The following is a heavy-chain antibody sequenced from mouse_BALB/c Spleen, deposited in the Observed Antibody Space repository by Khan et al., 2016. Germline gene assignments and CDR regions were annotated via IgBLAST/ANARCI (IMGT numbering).Heavy chain of an antibody. CDR2: IYPGNGDS. CDR1: GYTFTSYN. J-gene: IGHJ3*01. V-gene: IGHV1-12*01. CDR3: ARGGDDHGSWLAY. D-gene: IGHD2-4*01. Sequence: QVQLQQPGTELVKPGASVKMSCKASGYTFTSYNMHWIKQTPGQGLEWIGAIYPGNGDSSYNQKFKGKATLTADKSSSTAYMQLSSLTFEDSAVYYCARGGDDHGSWLAYWGQGTLVTVSA.